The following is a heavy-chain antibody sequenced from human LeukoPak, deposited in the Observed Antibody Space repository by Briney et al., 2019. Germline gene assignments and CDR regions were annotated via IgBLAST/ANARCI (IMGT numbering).Heavy chain of an antibody. CDR1: GFTFSTYE. Sequence: AGGSLRLSCAASGFTFSTYEMNWVRQAPGKGLGWVSYISGSGNTIYYADSVNGRFTISRDNAKDSLYLQMNSLRAEDTAVYYCATDRKGATAGFDFWGQRTLVTVSS. J-gene: IGHJ4*02. CDR3: ATDRKGATAGFDF. CDR2: ISGSGNTI. D-gene: IGHD6-13*01. V-gene: IGHV3-48*03.